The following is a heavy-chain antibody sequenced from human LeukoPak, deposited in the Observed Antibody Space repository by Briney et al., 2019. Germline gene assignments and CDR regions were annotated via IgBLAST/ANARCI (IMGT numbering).Heavy chain of an antibody. Sequence: SQTLSLTCAISGDSVSSNSAAWNWIRQSPSRGLEWLGRTYYRSKWYNDYAVSVKSRITINPDTSKNQFSLQLNSVTPEDTAVYYCARVFASGWYPPRYYGMDVWGQGTTVTASS. CDR2: TYYRSKWYN. CDR1: GDSVSSNSAA. J-gene: IGHJ6*02. D-gene: IGHD6-19*01. V-gene: IGHV6-1*01. CDR3: ARVFASGWYPPRYYGMDV.